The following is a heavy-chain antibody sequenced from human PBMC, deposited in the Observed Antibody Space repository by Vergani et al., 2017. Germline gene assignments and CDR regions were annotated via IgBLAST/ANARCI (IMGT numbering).Heavy chain of an antibody. V-gene: IGHV4-4*07. CDR1: GGSISSYY. Sequence: QVQLQESGPGLVKPSETLSLTCTVSGGSISSYYWSWIRQPAGKGLEWLGRIYTSGSTNYNPSLKSRVTMSVDTSKNPVSLKLSSVTAADTAVYYCARDKDGNYYDYYYMDVWGKGTTVTVSS. D-gene: IGHD5-24*01. J-gene: IGHJ6*03. CDR2: IYTSGST. CDR3: ARDKDGNYYDYYYMDV.